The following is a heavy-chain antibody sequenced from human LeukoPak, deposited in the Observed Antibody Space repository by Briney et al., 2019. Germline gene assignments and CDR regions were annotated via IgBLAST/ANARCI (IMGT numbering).Heavy chain of an antibody. CDR1: GYTFISYA. CDR2: IIPIFGTA. CDR3: ANTIVVVPAALDAFDI. J-gene: IGHJ3*02. D-gene: IGHD2-2*01. V-gene: IGHV1-69*13. Sequence: SVKVSCKASGYTFISYAISWVRQAPGQGLEWMGGIIPIFGTANYAQKFQGRVTITADESTSTAYMELSSLRSEDTAVYYCANTIVVVPAALDAFDIWGQGTMVTVSS.